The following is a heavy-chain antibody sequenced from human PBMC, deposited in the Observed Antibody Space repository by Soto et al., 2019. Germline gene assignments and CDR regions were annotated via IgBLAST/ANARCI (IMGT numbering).Heavy chain of an antibody. CDR3: ARDKGDGSGSYYGY. CDR2: ISAYNGNT. Sequence: QVQLVQSGAEVKKPGASVKVSCKASGYTFTSYGISWVRQAPGQGLEWMGWISAYNGNTNNEQKLQGRVTMTTDTTTSTAYMELRGLRSEDTAVYYCARDKGDGSGSYYGYWGQGTLVTVSS. J-gene: IGHJ4*02. CDR1: GYTFTSYG. V-gene: IGHV1-18*01. D-gene: IGHD3-10*01.